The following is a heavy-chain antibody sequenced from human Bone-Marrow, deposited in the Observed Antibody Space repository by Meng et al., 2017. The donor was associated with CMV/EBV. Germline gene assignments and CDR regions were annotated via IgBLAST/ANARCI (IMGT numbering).Heavy chain of an antibody. V-gene: IGHV4-34*01. J-gene: IGHJ4*02. CDR2: INHSGST. D-gene: IGHD1-26*01. Sequence: SETLSLTCAVYGGSFSGYYWSWIRQPPGKGLEWIGEINHSGSTNYNPSLKSRVTISVDTSKNQFSLKLSSVTAADTAVYYCASRLVGATSRVFDYWGQGTLVTGSS. CDR1: GGSFSGYY. CDR3: ASRLVGATSRVFDY.